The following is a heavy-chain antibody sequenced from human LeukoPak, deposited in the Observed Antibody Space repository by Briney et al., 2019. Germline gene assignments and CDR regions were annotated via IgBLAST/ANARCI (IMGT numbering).Heavy chain of an antibody. CDR3: ARVTRYYYGSGSRNYYHYGMDV. CDR1: GGSISSYY. J-gene: IGHJ6*02. Sequence: SETLSLTCTVSGGSISSYYWSWIRQPPGKGLEWIGYIYYSGSTNYNPSLKSRVAISVDTSKNQFSLKLSSVTAADTAVYYCARVTRYYYGSGSRNYYHYGMDVWGQGTTVTVSS. D-gene: IGHD3-10*01. V-gene: IGHV4-59*01. CDR2: IYYSGST.